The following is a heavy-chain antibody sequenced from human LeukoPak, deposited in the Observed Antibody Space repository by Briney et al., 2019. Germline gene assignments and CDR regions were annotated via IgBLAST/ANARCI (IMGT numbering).Heavy chain of an antibody. J-gene: IGHJ4*02. V-gene: IGHV3-33*01. D-gene: IGHD6-19*01. CDR3: AREGAVAGLGKCDY. Sequence: GGSLRLSCAASGFTFSSYGMHWVRQAPGKGLEWVAVIWYDGSNKDYADSVKGRFTISRDNSKNTLYLQMNSLRGEDTAVYYCAREGAVAGLGKCDYWGQGTLVTVSS. CDR1: GFTFSSYG. CDR2: IWYDGSNK.